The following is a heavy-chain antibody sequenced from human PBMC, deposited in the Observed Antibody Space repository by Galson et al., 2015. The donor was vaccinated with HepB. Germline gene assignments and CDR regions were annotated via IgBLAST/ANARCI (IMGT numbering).Heavy chain of an antibody. CDR1: GLTFSRYE. Sequence: SLRLSCAASGLTFSRYEMNWVRQAPGKGLEWVAGISGSGVATYLADSVKGRFSISRDNSKNSVFLQIDSLRVEDTAIYYCAMGGTGTTFHNWLDPWGQGTLVTVSS. V-gene: IGHV3-23*01. J-gene: IGHJ5*02. D-gene: IGHD1-1*01. CDR2: ISGSGVAT. CDR3: AMGGTGTTFHNWLDP.